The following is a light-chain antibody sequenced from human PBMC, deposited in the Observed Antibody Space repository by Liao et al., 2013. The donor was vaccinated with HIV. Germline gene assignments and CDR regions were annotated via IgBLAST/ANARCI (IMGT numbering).Light chain of an antibody. CDR3: QVWDSSNDPVV. J-gene: IGLJ2*01. V-gene: IGLV3-21*04. CDR2: YNS. Sequence: SYELTQPPSVSVAPGKTAGISCGGNNVGSTSVHWYQQKPGQAPILLIYYNSDRPSGIPERFSGSKSGNTATLIISRVEAGDEADYYCQVWDSSNDPVVFGGGTKLTVL. CDR1: NVGSTS.